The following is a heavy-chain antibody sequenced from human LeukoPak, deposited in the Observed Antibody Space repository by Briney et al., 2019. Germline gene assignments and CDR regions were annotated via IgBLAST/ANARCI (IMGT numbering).Heavy chain of an antibody. J-gene: IGHJ6*03. V-gene: IGHV4-34*01. CDR3: ARVGDLFGAHRVRGLPPDYYYMDV. CDR1: GGSITDYF. D-gene: IGHD3-10*01. Sequence: PSETLSLTCALSGGSITDYFYNWVRQSPGKGLERIGEINHSGSSTYNPSLKSRVIISVDTSKNQFSLRLTSVTAADTGVYYCARVGDLFGAHRVRGLPPDYYYMDVWGKGTMVTVSS. CDR2: INHSGSS.